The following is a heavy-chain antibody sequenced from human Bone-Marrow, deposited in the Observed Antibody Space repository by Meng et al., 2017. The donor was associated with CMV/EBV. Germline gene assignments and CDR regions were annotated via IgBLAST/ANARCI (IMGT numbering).Heavy chain of an antibody. CDR1: GFTFSSYW. V-gene: IGHV3-23*03. J-gene: IGHJ4*02. Sequence: GESLKISCAASGFTFSSYWMHWVRQAPGKGLEWVSVIYSGGSSTYYADSVKGRFTISRNNSKNTLYLQMNSLKAEDTAVYYCAKRVRSVGGISDWGQGTLVTVSS. CDR2: IYSGGSST. CDR3: AKRVRSVGGISD. D-gene: IGHD3-16*02.